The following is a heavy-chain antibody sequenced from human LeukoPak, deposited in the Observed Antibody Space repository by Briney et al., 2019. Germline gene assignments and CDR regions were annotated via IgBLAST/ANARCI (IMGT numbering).Heavy chain of an antibody. D-gene: IGHD3-22*01. Sequence: GGSLRLSCAASGFTFSSYAMHWVRQAPGKGLEWVAVISYDGSNKYYADSVKGRFTISRDNSKNTLYLQMNSLRAEDTAVYYCATQKYYYDSSGYYFGLELDYWGQGTLVTVSS. CDR3: ATQKYYYDSSGYYFGLELDY. J-gene: IGHJ4*02. CDR1: GFTFSSYA. V-gene: IGHV3-30-3*01. CDR2: ISYDGSNK.